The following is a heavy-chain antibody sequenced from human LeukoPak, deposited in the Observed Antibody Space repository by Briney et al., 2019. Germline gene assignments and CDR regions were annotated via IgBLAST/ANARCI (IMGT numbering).Heavy chain of an antibody. D-gene: IGHD5-18*01. V-gene: IGHV3-7*04. CDR3: ARGWAAIDS. J-gene: IGHJ4*02. CDR1: GFTLSSYW. Sequence: PGGSLRLSCAASGFTLSSYWMTWARQAPGKGLEWVANIGQDGTEKHSVDSVKGRFTISRDNAKNSLYLQMNSLRAEDTAVYYCARGWAAIDSWGQGTLVTVSS. CDR2: IGQDGTEK.